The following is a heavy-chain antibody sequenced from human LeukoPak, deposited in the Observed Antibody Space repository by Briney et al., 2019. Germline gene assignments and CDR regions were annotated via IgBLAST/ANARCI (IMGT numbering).Heavy chain of an antibody. CDR2: IYSGGST. Sequence: GGSLRLSCAASGFTVSSNYMSWVRQAPGKGLEWVSVIYSGGSTYYADSVKGRFTISRDNSKNTLYLQMNSLRAEDTAVYYCATTSGGIRGYFDYWGQGTLVTVSS. D-gene: IGHD3-10*01. V-gene: IGHV3-53*01. CDR1: GFTVSSNY. CDR3: ATTSGGIRGYFDY. J-gene: IGHJ4*02.